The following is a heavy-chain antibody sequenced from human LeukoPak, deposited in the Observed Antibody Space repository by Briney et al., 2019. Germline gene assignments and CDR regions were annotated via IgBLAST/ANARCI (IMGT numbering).Heavy chain of an antibody. J-gene: IGHJ2*01. CDR1: GYTSTSYG. Sequence: ASVKVSCKASGYTSTSYGISWVRQAPGQGLEWMGGIIPIFGTANYAQKFQGRVTITADESTSTVYMELSSLRSVDTAVYYCASFGRVGWSGEPRYYWYFDLWGRGTLVTVSS. V-gene: IGHV1-69*13. CDR2: IIPIFGTA. CDR3: ASFGRVGWSGEPRYYWYFDL. D-gene: IGHD3-3*01.